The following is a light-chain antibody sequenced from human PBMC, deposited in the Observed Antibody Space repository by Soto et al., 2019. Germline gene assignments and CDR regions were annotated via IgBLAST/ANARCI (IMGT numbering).Light chain of an antibody. J-gene: IGLJ2*01. CDR2: DVT. CDR1: SSDIGGYNY. Sequence: QSALTQPASVSGSPGQSIIISCSGTSSDIGGYNYVSWYQQHPGKAPKLMIYDVTNRPSGVSNRFSGSKSGITASLTISGRQAEDEADYYCCSYTSSSTLVFGGGTQLTVL. CDR3: CSYTSSSTLV. V-gene: IGLV2-14*03.